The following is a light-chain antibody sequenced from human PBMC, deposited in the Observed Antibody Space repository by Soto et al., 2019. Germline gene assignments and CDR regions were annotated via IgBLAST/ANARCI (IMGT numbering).Light chain of an antibody. CDR2: DAS. CDR1: QSVSSY. Sequence: EIVLTQSPATLSLSPGERATLSCRASQSVSSYLAWYQQKPGQAPRLLIYDASNRATGIPARFSGSGSGTDFTLLISSLEPEDFAVYYCQQRSNWSPYTFGQGTKLEIK. J-gene: IGKJ2*01. CDR3: QQRSNWSPYT. V-gene: IGKV3-11*01.